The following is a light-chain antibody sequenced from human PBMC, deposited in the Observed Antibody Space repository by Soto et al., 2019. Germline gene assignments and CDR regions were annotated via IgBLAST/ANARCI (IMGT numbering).Light chain of an antibody. CDR1: QSVGTY. J-gene: IGKJ4*01. CDR3: EQRVNWLT. Sequence: EIVLTQSPAILSLSPGERATLSCRASQSVGTYLDWYQQKLGQAPRLLIYDASNRATGIPARFSGSGSGTDFTRTISSLEPADFAVYYWEQRVNWLTFGGGTKVEL. V-gene: IGKV3-11*01. CDR2: DAS.